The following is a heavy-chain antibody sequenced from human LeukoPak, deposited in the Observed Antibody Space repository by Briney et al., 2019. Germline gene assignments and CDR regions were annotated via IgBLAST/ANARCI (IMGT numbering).Heavy chain of an antibody. V-gene: IGHV1-18*01. CDR2: IGAYNGNT. CDR1: GYTFTSYG. CDR3: ARVWTPSLAAALPDY. D-gene: IGHD6-13*01. Sequence: ASVKVSCKASGYTFTSYGISWVRQAPGQGLEWMGWIGAYNGNTNYAQKLQGRVTMTTDTSTSTAYMELRSLRSDDTAVYYCARVWTPSLAAALPDYWGQGTLVTVSS. J-gene: IGHJ4*02.